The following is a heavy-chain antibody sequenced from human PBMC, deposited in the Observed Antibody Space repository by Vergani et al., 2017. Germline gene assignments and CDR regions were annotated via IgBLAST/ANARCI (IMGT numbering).Heavy chain of an antibody. CDR2: IYRGGST. J-gene: IGHJ3*02. V-gene: IGHV3-53*04. D-gene: IGHD3-3*01. CDR3: AGVGNLDYDFWGGDALDI. Sequence: EVQLVESGGGLVKPGGSLSLSCAASGFTVSTNYMSWVRQAPGGGLEWVSVIYRGGSTDHADSVKGRFTISRHNSKNTLYLQMNSLRAEDTAVYYCAGVGNLDYDFWGGDALDIWGQGTMVTVSS. CDR1: GFTVSTNY.